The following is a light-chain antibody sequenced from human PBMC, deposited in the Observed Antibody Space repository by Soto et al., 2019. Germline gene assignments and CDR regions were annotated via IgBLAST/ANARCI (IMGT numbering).Light chain of an antibody. V-gene: IGKV3-15*01. CDR2: GAS. CDR1: QSLSSN. J-gene: IGKJ1*01. CDR3: QQSDSWPRT. Sequence: EIVMTQSPATLSVSPGQRVTLSCRASQSLSSNLVWYQQKAGQAPRLLIYGASTRATGVPARFSGSGSGTEFTLTISSLQSEDFAVYCCQQSDSWPRTFGQGTKVEIK.